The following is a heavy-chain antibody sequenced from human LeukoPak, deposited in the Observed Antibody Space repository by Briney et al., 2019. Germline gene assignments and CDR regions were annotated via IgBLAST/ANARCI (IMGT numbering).Heavy chain of an antibody. CDR3: ARGKWLRSSFDY. J-gene: IGHJ4*02. CDR2: INHSGST. D-gene: IGHD5-12*01. Sequence: SETLSLTCAVYGGSFSGYYWSWIRQPPGKGLEWIGEINHSGSTNYNPSLKSRVTISVDTSKNQFSLKLSSVTAADTAVYYCARGKWLRSSFDYWGQGTLVTVSS. V-gene: IGHV4-34*01. CDR1: GGSFSGYY.